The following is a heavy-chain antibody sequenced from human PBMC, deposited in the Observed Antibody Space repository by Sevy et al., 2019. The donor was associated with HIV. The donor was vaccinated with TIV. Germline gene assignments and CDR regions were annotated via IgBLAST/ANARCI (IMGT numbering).Heavy chain of an antibody. CDR3: ARHLEARSARPMFDY. D-gene: IGHD2-15*01. CDR1: GGSISYYY. CDR2: IYFRGTT. Sequence: SETLSLTCTVSGGSISYYYWSWIRQTPGKGLEWIGYIYFRGTTKYNPSLESRITISVDTSKNQFSLKMKPVTAADTAVYYCARHLEARSARPMFDYWGQGALVTVSS. J-gene: IGHJ4*02. V-gene: IGHV4-59*08.